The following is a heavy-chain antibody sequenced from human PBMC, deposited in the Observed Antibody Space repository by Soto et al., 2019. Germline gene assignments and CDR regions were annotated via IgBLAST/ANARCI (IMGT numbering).Heavy chain of an antibody. CDR3: ARESITIFGAAAPDFDY. CDR1: GGSISSGGYY. Sequence: SETLSLTCTVSGGSISSGGYYWSWIRQHPGKGLEWIGYIYYSGSTYYNPSLKSRVTISVDTPKNQFSLKLSSVTAADTAVYYCARESITIFGAAAPDFDYWGQGTLVTVSS. J-gene: IGHJ4*02. D-gene: IGHD3-3*01. CDR2: IYYSGST. V-gene: IGHV4-31*03.